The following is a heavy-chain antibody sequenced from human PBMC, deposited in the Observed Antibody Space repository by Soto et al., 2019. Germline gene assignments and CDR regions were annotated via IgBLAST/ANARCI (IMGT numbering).Heavy chain of an antibody. V-gene: IGHV3-53*01. J-gene: IGHJ4*02. CDR1: GFTVSSSY. CDR3: ARGGFLLPFDY. CDR2: IYSDGRV. Sequence: GGSLRLSCAVSGFTVSSSYMSWVRQAPGKEPEWVSVIYSDGRVFYAESVKGRFTISRDNSKNTLYLQMNSLRAEDTAVYYCARGGFLLPFDYWGQGTLVTVSS.